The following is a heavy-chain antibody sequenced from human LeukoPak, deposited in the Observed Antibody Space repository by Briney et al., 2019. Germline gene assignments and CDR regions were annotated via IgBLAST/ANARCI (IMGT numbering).Heavy chain of an antibody. CDR2: IIPILGIA. V-gene: IGHV1-69*04. CDR1: GGTFSSDA. J-gene: IGHJ4*02. CDR3: ASSYSSGYYYLFYFDY. Sequence: SVKVPCKASGGTFSSDAISWVRQAPGQGLEWMGRIIPILGIANYAQKFQGRVTITADKSTSTAYMELSSLRSEDTAVYYCASSYSSGYYYLFYFDYWGQGTLVTVSS. D-gene: IGHD3-22*01.